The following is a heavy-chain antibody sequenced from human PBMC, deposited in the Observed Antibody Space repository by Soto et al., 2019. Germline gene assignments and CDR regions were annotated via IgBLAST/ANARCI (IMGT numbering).Heavy chain of an antibody. Sequence: EVQLLESGGALLQPGGSLRLSCAASGFTFSSYAMNWVRQTPGKGLQWVSAISGSGENTYYADSVKGRFTISRDNSKNILYLPMNGLTFKDTAMYSCAKEPTAVAPLDLFGGNPPADYWGQGTLVTVSS. D-gene: IGHD6-19*01. CDR1: GFTFSSYA. J-gene: IGHJ4*02. CDR3: AKEPTAVAPLDLFGGNPPADY. V-gene: IGHV3-23*01. CDR2: ISGSGENT.